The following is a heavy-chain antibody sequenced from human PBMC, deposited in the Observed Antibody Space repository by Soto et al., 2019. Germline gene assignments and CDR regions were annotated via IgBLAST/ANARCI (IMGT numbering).Heavy chain of an antibody. CDR1: GFTFSSCM. J-gene: IGHJ4*02. CDR2: ISSSSSTI. D-gene: IGHD2-8*02. CDR3: ARDPYARGVYYFDY. Sequence: GGALRLSCAASGFTFSSCMMNWVRQAPGKGLEWVSYISSSSSTIYYADSVKGRFTISRDIAKNSLYLQMNSLRAEDTAVYYCARDPYARGVYYFDYWGQGTLVTVSS. V-gene: IGHV3-48*01.